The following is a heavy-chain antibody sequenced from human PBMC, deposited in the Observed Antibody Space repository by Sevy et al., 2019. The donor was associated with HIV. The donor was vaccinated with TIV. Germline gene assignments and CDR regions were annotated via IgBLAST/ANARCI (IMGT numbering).Heavy chain of an antibody. J-gene: IGHJ4*02. D-gene: IGHD6-6*01. CDR1: GASVSSGSFF. CDR3: ARDQAESSSTGGLDS. Sequence: SETLSLTCSVSGASVSSGSFFWTWIRQAPGKGLEWIGYIYYSGRTNYNPSLKSRVTFSVDTSKNQFSLKLRSVTAADTAVYYGARDQAESSSTGGLDSWGPGALVTV. V-gene: IGHV4-61*01. CDR2: IYYSGRT.